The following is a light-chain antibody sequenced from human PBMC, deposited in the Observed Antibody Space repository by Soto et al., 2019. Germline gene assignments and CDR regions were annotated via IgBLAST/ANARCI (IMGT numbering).Light chain of an antibody. CDR2: AAS. J-gene: IGKJ1*01. CDR3: QHYYNYPWT. CDR1: QDIHNY. V-gene: IGKV1-8*01. Sequence: AVLLTQSPSSFSASTGDRATITCRASQDIHNYLAWYQQVPGKAPKLLLYAASILQTGVPSRFSGSGSGTDFTLTIDGLQSEDFATYFGQHYYNYPWTVGQGTTV.